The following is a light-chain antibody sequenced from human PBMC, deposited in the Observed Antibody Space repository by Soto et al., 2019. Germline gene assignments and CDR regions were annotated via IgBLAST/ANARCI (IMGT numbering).Light chain of an antibody. Sequence: SYELTQPPSVSVAPRQTATIACGGNNIGSRSVHWYQQKSGQAPVLVVFDDSVRPSGVPERIVGYNSGNTATLTISGVEAGDEADYYCQVWDTASDHWIFGGGTKVTVL. CDR3: QVWDTASDHWI. CDR2: DDS. CDR1: NIGSRS. J-gene: IGLJ2*01. V-gene: IGLV3-21*02.